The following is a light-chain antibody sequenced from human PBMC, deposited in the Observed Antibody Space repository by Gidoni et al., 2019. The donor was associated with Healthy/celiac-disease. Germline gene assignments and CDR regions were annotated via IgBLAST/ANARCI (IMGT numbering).Light chain of an antibody. V-gene: IGKV1-39*01. CDR2: AAS. CDR1: QSISSD. Sequence: DIQMSQSPSSLSASVGDRVTITCRASQSISSDLNWYQQKPGKAPKLLIYAASSLQSGVPSRFSGSGSGTDFTLTISSLEPEDFATYHCQQSYSTPTFGPGTKVDIK. J-gene: IGKJ3*01. CDR3: QQSYSTPT.